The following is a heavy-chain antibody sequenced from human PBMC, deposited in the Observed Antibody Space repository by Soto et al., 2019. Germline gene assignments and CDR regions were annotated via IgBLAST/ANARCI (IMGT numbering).Heavy chain of an antibody. D-gene: IGHD4-17*01. CDR3: ARDRMTTVTYIDY. Sequence: GGSLRLSCAASGFSFSNYAMHWVRQAPGKGLEWGAVISDDGSNKYYADSVKGRFTISRDNSKNTLYLQMNSLTVEDTAVYYCARDRMTTVTYIDYWRQGTMVTVSS. J-gene: IGHJ4*02. V-gene: IGHV3-30-3*01. CDR1: GFSFSNYA. CDR2: ISDDGSNK.